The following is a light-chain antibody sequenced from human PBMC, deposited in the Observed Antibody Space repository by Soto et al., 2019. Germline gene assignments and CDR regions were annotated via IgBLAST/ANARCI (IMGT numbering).Light chain of an antibody. V-gene: IGKV3-15*01. CDR1: QSVHSN. J-gene: IGKJ5*01. Sequence: EIVMTPSPTTLSLSPGETATLSCRASQSVHSNLAWFQQHPGQAPRLLIYGASSRATGIPVRFSGSGSGTDFTPTISSLEPEDFAVNYCQQYGSTSPLTFGQGTRLEIK. CDR2: GAS. CDR3: QQYGSTSPLT.